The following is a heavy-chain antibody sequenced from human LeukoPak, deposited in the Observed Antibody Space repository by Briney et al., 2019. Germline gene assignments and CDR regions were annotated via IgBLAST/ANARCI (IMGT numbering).Heavy chain of an antibody. CDR2: INTGSSTM. J-gene: IGHJ4*02. D-gene: IGHD3-3*01. V-gene: IGHV3-48*04. Sequence: GGSLRLSCAAPGFTFSSYSMNWVRQAPGKGLEWVSYINTGSSTMYYADSVKGRFTISRDNAKNTLYLQMNSLRAEDTAVYYCARDRTYYDFWSGYYNYFDYWGQGTLVTVSS. CDR3: ARDRTYYDFWSGYYNYFDY. CDR1: GFTFSSYS.